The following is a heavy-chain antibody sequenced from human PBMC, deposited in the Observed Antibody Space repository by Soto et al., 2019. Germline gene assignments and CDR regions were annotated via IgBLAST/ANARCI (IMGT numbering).Heavy chain of an antibody. J-gene: IGHJ3*02. CDR3: AKVVSYYDSSGSEAFDI. Sequence: QVQLVESGGGVVQPGRSLRLSCAASGFTFSSYGMHWVRQAPGKGLEWVAVISYDGSNKYYADSVKGRFTISRDNSKNTLYLQMNSLRAEDTAVYYCAKVVSYYDSSGSEAFDIWGQGTMVTVSS. V-gene: IGHV3-30*18. CDR1: GFTFSSYG. D-gene: IGHD3-22*01. CDR2: ISYDGSNK.